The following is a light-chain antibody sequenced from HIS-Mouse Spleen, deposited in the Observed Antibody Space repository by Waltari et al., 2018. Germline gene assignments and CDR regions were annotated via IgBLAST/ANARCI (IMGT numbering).Light chain of an antibody. CDR3: QQYGSSPWT. V-gene: IGKV3D-20*01. CDR1: QSVSSSY. J-gene: IGKJ1*01. Sequence: EIVLTQSPATLSLSPGERATLSCGASQSVSSSYLAWYQQKPGLGPRLLIYDASSRATVIPDRFSGSGSGTDFTLTISRLEPEDFAVYYCQQYGSSPWTFGQGTKVEIK. CDR2: DAS.